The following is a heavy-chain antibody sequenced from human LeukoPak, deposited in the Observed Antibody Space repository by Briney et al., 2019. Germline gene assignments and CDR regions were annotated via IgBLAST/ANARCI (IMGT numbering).Heavy chain of an antibody. D-gene: IGHD5-24*01. CDR3: ASRDY. Sequence: TGLVWVSRINSDGSNTNYAASVKGRFTISRDNAKNTLYLQMNSLGADDTAVYYCASRDYWGQGTLVTVSS. J-gene: IGHJ4*02. CDR2: INSDGSNT. V-gene: IGHV3-74*01.